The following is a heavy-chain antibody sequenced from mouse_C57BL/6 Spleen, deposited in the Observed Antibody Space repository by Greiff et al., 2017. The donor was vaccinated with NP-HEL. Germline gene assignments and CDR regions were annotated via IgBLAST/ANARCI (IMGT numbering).Heavy chain of an antibody. CDR1: GYTFTSYW. Sequence: QVQLQQPGAELVKPGASVKLSCKASGYTFTSYWMQWVKQRPGQGLEWIGEIDPSDSYTNYNQKFKGKATLTVDTSSSTAYMQLSSLTSEDSAVYYCAPIYYGNWYFDVWGTGTTVTVSS. CDR2: IDPSDSYT. J-gene: IGHJ1*03. V-gene: IGHV1-50*01. CDR3: APIYYGNWYFDV. D-gene: IGHD2-1*01.